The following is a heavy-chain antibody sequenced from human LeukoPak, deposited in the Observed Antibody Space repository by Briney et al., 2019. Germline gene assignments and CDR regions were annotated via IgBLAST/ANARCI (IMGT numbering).Heavy chain of an antibody. CDR3: AKEQDIVVVVAAFDY. Sequence: GGSLRLSCASSGFTFSTYSMSWVRQAPGKGLEWVSAISGSGGSTYYADSVKGRFTISRDNSKNTLYLQMNSLRAEDTAVYYCAKEQDIVVVVAAFDYWGQGTLVTVSS. J-gene: IGHJ4*02. CDR2: ISGSGGST. CDR1: GFTFSTYS. D-gene: IGHD2-15*01. V-gene: IGHV3-23*01.